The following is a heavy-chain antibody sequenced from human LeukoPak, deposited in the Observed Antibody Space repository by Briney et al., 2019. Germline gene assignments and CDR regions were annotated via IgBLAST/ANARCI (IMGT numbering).Heavy chain of an antibody. CDR2: INPNSGGT. J-gene: IGHJ5*02. D-gene: IGHD3-16*01. CDR3: ARAMGGNWFDP. V-gene: IGHV1-2*02. CDR1: GYTFTSYG. Sequence: ASVKVSCKASGYTFTSYGISWVRQAPGQGLEWMGWINPNSGGTNYAQKFQGRVTMTRDTSISTAYMELSRLRSDDTAVYYCARAMGGNWFDPWGQGTLVTVSS.